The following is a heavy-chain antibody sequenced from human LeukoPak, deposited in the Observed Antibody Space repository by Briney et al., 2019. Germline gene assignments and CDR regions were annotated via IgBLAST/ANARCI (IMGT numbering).Heavy chain of an antibody. V-gene: IGHV3-48*02. J-gene: IGHJ4*02. D-gene: IGHD1-26*01. Sequence: PGGSLRLSCAASGFTFSSYCMNWVRQAPGKGLEWVSYISSSSSTIYYADSVKGRFTISRDNAKNSLYPQMNSLRDEDTAVYYCARDFRSLYYFDHWGQGSLVTVSS. CDR2: ISSSSSTI. CDR3: ARDFRSLYYFDH. CDR1: GFTFSSYC.